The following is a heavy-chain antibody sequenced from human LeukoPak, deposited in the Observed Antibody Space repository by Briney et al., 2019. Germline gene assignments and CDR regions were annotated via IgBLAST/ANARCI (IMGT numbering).Heavy chain of an antibody. CDR1: GYSFTTYW. D-gene: IGHD3-10*01. Sequence: GESLKISCKASGYSFTTYWIGWVRQKPGKGLEWLGMIYPDDSDTRYSPSFLGQVTISADTSINTAYLQWSSLMASDTAIYYCARQGGERNWFDPWGQGTLVTVSS. CDR2: IYPDDSDT. J-gene: IGHJ5*02. CDR3: ARQGGERNWFDP. V-gene: IGHV5-51*01.